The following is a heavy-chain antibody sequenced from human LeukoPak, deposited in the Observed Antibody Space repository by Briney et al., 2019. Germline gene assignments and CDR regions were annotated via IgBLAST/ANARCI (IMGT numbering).Heavy chain of an antibody. CDR2: IYPGDSDT. CDR1: GYSFTNFW. J-gene: IGHJ4*02. D-gene: IGHD6-13*01. V-gene: IGHV5-51*01. CDR3: ARTGYTSRWAIDY. Sequence: GESLKISCQGSGYSFTNFWIGWVRQMPGKGLEWMGIIYPGDSDTRYSPSFQGQVTISADKSISTAYLQWSSLKASDTAIYYCARTGYTSRWAIDYWGQGTLVTVSS.